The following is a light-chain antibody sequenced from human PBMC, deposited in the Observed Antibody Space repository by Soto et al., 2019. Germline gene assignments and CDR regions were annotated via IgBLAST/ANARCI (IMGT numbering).Light chain of an antibody. Sequence: QTVVTQPPSASGTPGQRVTISCSGSSSNIGSNYVYWYQQLPGTAPKLLIYNTNQRPSGVPDRFSGSKSGTSASLAISGLRSEDEADYYCAAWDDSLSGRVFGGGTKLTVL. CDR2: NTN. J-gene: IGLJ3*02. CDR1: SSNIGSNY. CDR3: AAWDDSLSGRV. V-gene: IGLV1-47*02.